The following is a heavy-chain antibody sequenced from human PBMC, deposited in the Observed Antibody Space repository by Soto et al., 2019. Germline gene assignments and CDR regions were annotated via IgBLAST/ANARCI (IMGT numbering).Heavy chain of an antibody. CDR1: GLTFRSFT. Sequence: GGSLRLSCAASGLTFRSFTMNWVRQAPGKGLEWVSTISSNSAYIYYTDALRGRFTISRDNAKNSLHLQMNSLRAEDTAVYYCTRDASRDSSARGWFDPWGPGTLVTVSS. V-gene: IGHV3-21*01. D-gene: IGHD6-13*01. CDR2: ISSNSAYI. J-gene: IGHJ5*02. CDR3: TRDASRDSSARGWFDP.